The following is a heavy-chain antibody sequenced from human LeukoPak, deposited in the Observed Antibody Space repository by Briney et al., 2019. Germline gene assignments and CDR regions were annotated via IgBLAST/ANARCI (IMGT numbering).Heavy chain of an antibody. Sequence: ASVKVSCKASGCTFTGYYMHWVRQAPGQGLEWMGWINTNSGGTYYAQKFQGRITMTRDTSISTAYRELSRLRSEDTAVYYCARYVWSGYHYGYWGQGTLVTVAS. J-gene: IGHJ4*02. D-gene: IGHD3-3*01. CDR2: INTNSGGT. CDR1: GCTFTGYY. V-gene: IGHV1-2*02. CDR3: ARYVWSGYHYGY.